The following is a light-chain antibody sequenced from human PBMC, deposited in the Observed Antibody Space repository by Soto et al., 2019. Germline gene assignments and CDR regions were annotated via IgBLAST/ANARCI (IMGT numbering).Light chain of an antibody. V-gene: IGLV1-40*01. CDR1: SSNIGACYD. CDR3: SSYTSGSTFYV. Sequence: QSALTQPPSVSGAPGQRVTISCTGSSSNIGACYDVPWYQQLPGTAPKLLISDVSNRPSGVSDRFSGSKSGNTASLTISGLQAEDEADYYCSSYTSGSTFYVFGTGTKVTVL. CDR2: DVS. J-gene: IGLJ1*01.